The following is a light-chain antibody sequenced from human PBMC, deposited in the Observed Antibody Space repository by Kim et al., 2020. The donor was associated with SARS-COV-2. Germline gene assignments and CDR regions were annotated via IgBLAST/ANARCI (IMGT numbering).Light chain of an antibody. V-gene: IGKV3-15*01. Sequence: VSPGESATLSCTASPSVSTNFAWYQQKPGQAPRLLISGASTRATGIPARFSGGGSGTDFTLTISSLQSEDFAVYYCQQYNKWPRTFGQGTKVDIK. J-gene: IGKJ1*01. CDR3: QQYNKWPRT. CDR2: GAS. CDR1: PSVSTN.